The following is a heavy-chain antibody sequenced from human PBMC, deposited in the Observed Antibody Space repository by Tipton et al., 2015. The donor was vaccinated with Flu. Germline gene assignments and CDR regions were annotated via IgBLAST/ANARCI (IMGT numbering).Heavy chain of an antibody. CDR1: GGSFSGYY. CDR3: TRKEFVIFCGYYNGVDY. D-gene: IGHD3-3*01. Sequence: TLSLTCAVYGGSFSGYYWSWIRQPPGKGLEWIGEINHSGSTNYNPSLKSRVTISVDTSKNQFSLKLSSVTDADTAVYYCTRKEFVIFCGYYNGVDYWGQGTLVTVSS. V-gene: IGHV4-34*01. J-gene: IGHJ4*02. CDR2: INHSGST.